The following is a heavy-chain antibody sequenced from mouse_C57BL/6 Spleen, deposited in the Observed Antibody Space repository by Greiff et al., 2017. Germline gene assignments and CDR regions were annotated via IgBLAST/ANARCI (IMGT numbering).Heavy chain of an antibody. CDR3: ARPHYYGSSYVDWYIDV. Sequence: QVQLLQSGADLARPGASVKMSCKASGYTFTTYTMHWVKQRPGQGLEWVGYINTGSGSTKYKQTIKGKATFTADKSSSTLYMQLSSLTSEDSSVYYGARPHYYGSSYVDWYIDVWGTGTTVTVSS. CDR1: GYTFTTYT. D-gene: IGHD1-1*01. CDR2: INTGSGST. V-gene: IGHV1-4*01. J-gene: IGHJ1*03.